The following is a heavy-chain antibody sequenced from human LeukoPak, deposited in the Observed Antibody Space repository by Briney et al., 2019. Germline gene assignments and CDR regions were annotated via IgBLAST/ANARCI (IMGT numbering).Heavy chain of an antibody. Sequence: PSETLSLTCTVSGGSISASYWSWIRQPAGKGLEWIGHIYAIGSTNYNPSLKSRVTMSVDTSKNQFSLKLSSVTAADTAVYYCANILVDHDAFDIWGQGTMVTVSS. D-gene: IGHD2-21*01. J-gene: IGHJ3*02. CDR1: GGSISASY. V-gene: IGHV4-4*07. CDR2: IYAIGST. CDR3: ANILVDHDAFDI.